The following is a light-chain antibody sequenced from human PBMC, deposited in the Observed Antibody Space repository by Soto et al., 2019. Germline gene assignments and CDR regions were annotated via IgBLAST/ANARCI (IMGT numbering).Light chain of an antibody. V-gene: IGLV1-40*01. J-gene: IGLJ2*01. CDR2: GNG. Sequence: QSVLTQPPSVSGAPGQRVTISCTGSSSNIGANYDVHWYRQVEGAAPRLLIFGNGNRPSGVPDRFSASRSGTSASLAITRLQAEDEADYYCQSFDSSLSGAVFGGGTKVTVL. CDR3: QSFDSSLSGAV. CDR1: SSNIGANYD.